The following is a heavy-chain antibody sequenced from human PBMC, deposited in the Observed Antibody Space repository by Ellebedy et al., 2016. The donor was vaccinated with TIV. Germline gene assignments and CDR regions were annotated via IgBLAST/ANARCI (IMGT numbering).Heavy chain of an antibody. V-gene: IGHV3-7*01. CDR1: GFTFSSYW. CDR3: ARFRAIDI. Sequence: PGGSLRLSCAGSGFTFSSYWMTWVRQAPGKGLEWVANIKQDRSEKNYVDSVKGRFTISRDNAKNSLYLQMNSLRAEDTAVYYCARFRAIDIWGQGTMVTVSS. CDR2: IKQDRSEK. J-gene: IGHJ3*02.